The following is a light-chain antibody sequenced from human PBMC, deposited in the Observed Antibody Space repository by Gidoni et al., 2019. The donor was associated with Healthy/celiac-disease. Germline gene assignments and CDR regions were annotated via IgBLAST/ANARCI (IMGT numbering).Light chain of an antibody. CDR3: AAWDDSLNGVV. CDR1: SSNIGRNT. J-gene: IGLJ2*01. V-gene: IGLV1-44*01. CDR2: SNN. Sequence: QSVLTQPPSASGTPGQRVPISCSGSSSNIGRNTVNWYQQPPGTAPKLLIYSNNQRPSGVPDRFSGSKSGTSASLAISGLQSEDEADYYCAAWDDSLNGVVFGGGTKLTVL.